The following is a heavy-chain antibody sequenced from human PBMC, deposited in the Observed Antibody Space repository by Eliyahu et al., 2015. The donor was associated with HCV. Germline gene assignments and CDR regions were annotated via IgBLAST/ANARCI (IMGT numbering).Heavy chain of an antibody. CDR2: IKQDGSEK. CDR1: GFTFXSYW. CDR3: ARDPHVYGGNTHFDY. Sequence: EVQLVESGGGLVQPGGSLRLSCAASGFTFXSYWMSWVRQAPGKGLEWVANIKQDGSEKYYVDSVKGRFTISRDNAKNSLYLQMNSLRAEDTAVYYCARDPHVYGGNTHFDYWGQGTLVTVSS. V-gene: IGHV3-7*03. D-gene: IGHD4-23*01. J-gene: IGHJ4*02.